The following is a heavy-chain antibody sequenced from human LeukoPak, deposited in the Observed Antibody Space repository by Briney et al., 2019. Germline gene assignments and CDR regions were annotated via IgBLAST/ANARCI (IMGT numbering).Heavy chain of an antibody. V-gene: IGHV4-59*08. CDR1: GGSISSYY. Sequence: QVQLQESGPGLVKPSETLSLTCTVSGGSISSYYWSWIRQPPGKGLDWIGYIYYSGSTNYNASLKSRLTISADTSKNQFSLKLSSVTAADTAVYFCARHEGYSYAFAYWGQGTLVTVSS. D-gene: IGHD5-18*01. CDR2: IYYSGST. J-gene: IGHJ4*02. CDR3: ARHEGYSYAFAY.